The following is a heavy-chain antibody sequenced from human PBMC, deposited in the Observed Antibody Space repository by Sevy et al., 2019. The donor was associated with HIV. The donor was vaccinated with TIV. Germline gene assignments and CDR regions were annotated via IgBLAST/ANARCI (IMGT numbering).Heavy chain of an antibody. V-gene: IGHV3-30*18. CDR1: GFMFSYYA. CDR2: ISYDGSEK. CDR3: AKARGILGLVYYFDT. D-gene: IGHD3-22*01. J-gene: IGHJ5*02. Sequence: GGSLRLSCAASGFMFSYYAMHWVRQAPGKGLEWVAVISYDGSEKYYADSVKGRFTMSRDNAKNTLYLQMNGLRPDDTSEYYCAKARGILGLVYYFDTWVQGTLVTVSS.